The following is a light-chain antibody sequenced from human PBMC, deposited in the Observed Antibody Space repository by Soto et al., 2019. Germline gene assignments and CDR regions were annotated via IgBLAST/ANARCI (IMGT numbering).Light chain of an antibody. J-gene: IGKJ2*01. Sequence: EIVLTQSPGTLSLSPGERATLSCRASQSVSSSYLACYQQKPGQAPRLLIYGASSRATCIPDRFSGSGSGTDFTLTISRLEPEDFAVYYCQQYGSSPLYTFGQGTKLEIK. V-gene: IGKV3-20*01. CDR3: QQYGSSPLYT. CDR1: QSVSSSY. CDR2: GAS.